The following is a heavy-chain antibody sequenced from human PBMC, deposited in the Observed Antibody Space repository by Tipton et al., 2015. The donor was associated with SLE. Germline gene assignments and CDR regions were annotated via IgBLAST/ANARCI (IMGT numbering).Heavy chain of an antibody. CDR3: ARDPSITIFGKGAFDI. CDR2: VSTYNGNT. V-gene: IGHV1-18*01. D-gene: IGHD3-3*01. CDR1: GYTFTNYG. Sequence: QVQLVQSGAEVQKPGASVKVSCKASGYTFTNYGISWVRQAPGQGLEWMGWVSTYNGNTKYAQNFQGRVTMTADTSTSTAYMELRSLRSDDTAVYYCARDPSITIFGKGAFDIWGQGTMVTVSS. J-gene: IGHJ3*02.